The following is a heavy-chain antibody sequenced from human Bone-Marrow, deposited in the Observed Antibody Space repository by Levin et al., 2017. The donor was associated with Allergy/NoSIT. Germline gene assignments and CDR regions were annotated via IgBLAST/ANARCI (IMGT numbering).Heavy chain of an antibody. Sequence: PSQTLSLTCTFSGFSLSTSTMCVSWIRQPPGKALEWLALLDWDDDKHYSTSLKTRLTISKDTSKNQVVLTMTNMDPVDTATYYCARMGGGGYCSSINSNWFDPWGQGTLVTVSS. CDR2: LDWDDDK. CDR3: ARMGGGGYCSSINSNWFDP. J-gene: IGHJ5*02. V-gene: IGHV2-70*01. D-gene: IGHD2-2*01. CDR1: GFSLSTSTMC.